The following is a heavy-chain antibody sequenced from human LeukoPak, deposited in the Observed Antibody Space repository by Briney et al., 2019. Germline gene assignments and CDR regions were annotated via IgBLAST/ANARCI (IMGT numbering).Heavy chain of an antibody. CDR2: ISGSGGST. D-gene: IGHD6-13*01. V-gene: IGHV3-23*01. J-gene: IGHJ6*03. CDR1: GFTSSSYA. Sequence: PGGSLRLSCAASGFTSSSYAMSWVRQAPGKGLEWVSAISGSGGSTYYADSVKGRFTISRDNSKNTLYLQMNSLRAEDTAVYYCATAAAGYYYYYYYMDVWGKGTTVTVSS. CDR3: ATAAAGYYYYYYYMDV.